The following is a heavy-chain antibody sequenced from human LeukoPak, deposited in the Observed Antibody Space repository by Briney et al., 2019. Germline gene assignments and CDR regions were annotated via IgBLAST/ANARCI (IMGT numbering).Heavy chain of an antibody. D-gene: IGHD3-9*01. CDR3: ARDREDDISGFDY. J-gene: IGHJ4*02. Sequence: ASVKVSCKASGYTFTGYYMHWVRQAPGQGLEWMGWINPNSGGTNYAQKFQGRVTMTRDTSISTAYMELSRLRSDDTAVYYCARDREDDISGFDYWGQGTLVTVSS. CDR2: INPNSGGT. V-gene: IGHV1-2*02. CDR1: GYTFTGYY.